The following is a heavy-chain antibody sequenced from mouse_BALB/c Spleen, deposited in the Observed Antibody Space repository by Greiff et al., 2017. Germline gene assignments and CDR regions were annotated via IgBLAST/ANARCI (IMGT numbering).Heavy chain of an antibody. CDR2: INPSDGRT. CDR3: ARVVYYGSRPDAMDY. V-gene: IGHV1S81*02. J-gene: IGHJ4*01. CDR1: GYTFTSYT. D-gene: IGHD1-1*01. Sequence: QVQLQQPGADLVKPGASLKLSCTASGYTFTSYTMHWVQQSPEQGLEWIGTINPSDGRTNYTEKVKGKSTLTGDKSYSTVYLQISSLTSEDSAVYYCARVVYYGSRPDAMDYWGQGTSVTVSS.